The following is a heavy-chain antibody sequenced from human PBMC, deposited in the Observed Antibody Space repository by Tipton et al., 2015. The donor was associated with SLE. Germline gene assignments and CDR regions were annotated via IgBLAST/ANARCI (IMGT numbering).Heavy chain of an antibody. D-gene: IGHD1-26*01. J-gene: IGHJ4*02. V-gene: IGHV4-34*01. Sequence: TLSLTCAVYGETFSGYYWSWIRQPPGKGLDWIGEITHSGGTNYNPSLKSRVTISVDTSKNQFSLRLSSVTAADTAAYYCARRPVGSTLDYWGQGTLVTVSS. CDR1: GETFSGYY. CDR2: ITHSGGT. CDR3: ARRPVGSTLDY.